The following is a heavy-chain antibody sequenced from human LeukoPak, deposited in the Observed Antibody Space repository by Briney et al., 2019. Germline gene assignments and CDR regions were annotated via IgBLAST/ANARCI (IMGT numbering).Heavy chain of an antibody. D-gene: IGHD5-12*01. V-gene: IGHV3-30-3*01. Sequence: PERSLRLSRAASGFTFSTYAMQWVRQAPGKGLEWVAAISSDGNHKHFADSVRGRFTISRDNSKNTLFLQMNSLRPDDTAVYYCTRDRLPPPGVYCFDPWGQGTLVTVSS. J-gene: IGHJ5*02. CDR3: TRDRLPPPGVYCFDP. CDR2: ISSDGNHK. CDR1: GFTFSTYA.